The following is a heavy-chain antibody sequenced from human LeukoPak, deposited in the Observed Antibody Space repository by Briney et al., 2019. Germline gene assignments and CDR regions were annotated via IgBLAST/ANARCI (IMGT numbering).Heavy chain of an antibody. Sequence: GSLRLSCAASGFTFSSYAMSWVRQAPGKGREWVSAISGSGGSTYYADSVKGRFTISRDNSKSTLYLQMNSLRAEDTAVYYCAKRRYNKKHVDYWGQGTLVTVSS. D-gene: IGHD1-1*01. V-gene: IGHV3-23*01. CDR1: GFTFSSYA. CDR2: ISGSGGST. J-gene: IGHJ4*02. CDR3: AKRRYNKKHVDY.